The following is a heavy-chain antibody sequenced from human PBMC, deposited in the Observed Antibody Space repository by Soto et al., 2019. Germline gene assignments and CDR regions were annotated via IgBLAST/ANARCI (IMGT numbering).Heavy chain of an antibody. Sequence: GSLRLSCAASGFTFSNYWMHWVRQAPGKGLVWVSRINSDESRTNYADSVKGRFTISRDNAKNSLYLQMNSLRAEDTAVYYCARIGRLRWGDYWGQGTLVTVSS. CDR3: ARIGRLRWGDY. J-gene: IGHJ4*02. V-gene: IGHV3-74*01. CDR2: INSDESRT. D-gene: IGHD4-17*01. CDR1: GFTFSNYW.